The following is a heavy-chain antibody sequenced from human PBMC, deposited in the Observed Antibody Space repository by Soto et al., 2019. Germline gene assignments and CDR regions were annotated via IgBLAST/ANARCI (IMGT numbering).Heavy chain of an antibody. CDR1: GDSISNNNC. CDR3: ARRRITTFGVVITGYGMDV. Sequence: LSLTCAVSGDSISNNNCWNWVRQPPGKGLEWIGEIYHSGTANYNPSLKSRVTISLDKSNNQFSLTLNSVTAADTAVYYCARRRITTFGVVITGYGMDVWGQGTTVTVSS. D-gene: IGHD3-3*01. CDR2: IYHSGTA. J-gene: IGHJ6*02. V-gene: IGHV4-4*02.